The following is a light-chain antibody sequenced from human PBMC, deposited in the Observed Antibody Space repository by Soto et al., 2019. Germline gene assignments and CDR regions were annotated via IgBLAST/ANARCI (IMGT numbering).Light chain of an antibody. CDR2: EVS. Sequence: QSALTQPASVSGSPGQSITISCTGTSSDVGGYNYVSWYQQHPGKAPKLMIYEVSNRPSGVSHRFSGSKSGNTASLTISGLEAEDEAYYYCSSYTSSSLYVFGTGTKLTVL. CDR3: SSYTSSSLYV. CDR1: SSDVGGYNY. V-gene: IGLV2-14*01. J-gene: IGLJ1*01.